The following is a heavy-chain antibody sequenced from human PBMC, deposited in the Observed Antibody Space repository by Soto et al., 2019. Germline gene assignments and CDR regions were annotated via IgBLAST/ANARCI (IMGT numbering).Heavy chain of an antibody. Sequence: PSETLSLTCTVSGGSISSGDYYWSWIRQPPGKGLEWIGYIYYSGSTYYNPSLKSRVTISVDTSKNQYSLKLSSVTAADTAVYYCARDCGEWGFGYYYYGMDVWGQGTTVTVSS. CDR1: GGSISSGDYY. D-gene: IGHD3-3*01. V-gene: IGHV4-30-4*01. CDR2: IYYSGST. J-gene: IGHJ6*02. CDR3: ARDCGEWGFGYYYYGMDV.